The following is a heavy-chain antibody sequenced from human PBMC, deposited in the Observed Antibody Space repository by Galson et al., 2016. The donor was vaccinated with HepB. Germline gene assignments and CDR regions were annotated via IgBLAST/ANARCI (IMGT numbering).Heavy chain of an antibody. CDR1: GFSVSGNY. CDR2: VYSGGSP. D-gene: IGHD4-23*01. J-gene: IGHJ5*01. Sequence: SLRLSCAASGFSVSGNYMSWVRQAPGKGLEWVSHVYSGGSPYYADSVKGRFTMSRDNSTNTLYLQMDSLRVEDTAVYFCARGPNSDSWGQGALVTVSS. V-gene: IGHV3-66*01. CDR3: ARGPNSDS.